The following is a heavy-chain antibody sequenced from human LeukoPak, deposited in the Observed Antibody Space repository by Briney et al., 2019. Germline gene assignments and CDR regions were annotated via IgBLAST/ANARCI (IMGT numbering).Heavy chain of an antibody. J-gene: IGHJ6*03. D-gene: IGHD2-15*01. CDR3: ARETVVAATPYYYYYYMDV. V-gene: IGHV3-74*01. Sequence: PGGSLRLSCVASGFTFTTYWMHWVRQAPGKGLVWVSRINGDGSNSNYADSAKGRFTISRDNAKNSLYLQMNSLRAEDTAVYYCARETVVAATPYYYYYYMDVWGKGTTVTVSS. CDR1: GFTFTTYW. CDR2: INGDGSNS.